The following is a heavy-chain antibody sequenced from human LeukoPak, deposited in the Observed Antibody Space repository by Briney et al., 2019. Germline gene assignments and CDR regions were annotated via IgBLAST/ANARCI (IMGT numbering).Heavy chain of an antibody. J-gene: IGHJ4*02. Sequence: GGSLRLSCAASGFTFNKYGVHWVRQAPGKGLVWVSRINGDGSGTSYADSVKGRFTISRDNAKNTLYLQMKSLRAEDTAVYYCARAPRELTGPHWGQGTLVTVSS. CDR2: INGDGSGT. CDR3: ARAPRELTGPH. V-gene: IGHV3-74*01. CDR1: GFTFNKYG. D-gene: IGHD3-10*01.